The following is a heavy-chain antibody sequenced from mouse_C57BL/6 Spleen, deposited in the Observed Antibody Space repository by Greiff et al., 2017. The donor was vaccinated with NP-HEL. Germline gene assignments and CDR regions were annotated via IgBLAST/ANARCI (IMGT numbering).Heavy chain of an antibody. CDR3: ARSGGSSAQFDY. CDR2: IYPRSGNT. V-gene: IGHV1-81*01. Sequence: QVQLKESGAELVRPGASVKLSCKASGYTFTSYGISWVKQRTGQGLEWIGEIYPRSGNTYYNEKFKGKATLTADKSSSTAYMELRSLTSEDSAVYFCARSGGSSAQFDYWGQGTTLTVSS. D-gene: IGHD1-1*01. CDR1: GYTFTSYG. J-gene: IGHJ2*01.